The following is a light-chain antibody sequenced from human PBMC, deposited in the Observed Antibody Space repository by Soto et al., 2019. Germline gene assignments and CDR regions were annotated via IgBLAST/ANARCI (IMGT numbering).Light chain of an antibody. CDR3: QQYGSSPWT. CDR1: QSVSSSY. V-gene: IGKV3-20*01. J-gene: IGKJ1*01. Sequence: EIVLTQSPGTLSLSPGERATLSCRASQSVSSSYLAWYQQKPGQAPRLLIYGASSKATGIPDRFRGSGSGTEFTLTISRLEPEDFAVYYCQQYGSSPWTFGQGTKVEIK. CDR2: GAS.